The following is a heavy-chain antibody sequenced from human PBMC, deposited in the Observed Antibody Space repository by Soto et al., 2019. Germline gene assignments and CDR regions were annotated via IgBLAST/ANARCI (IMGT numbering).Heavy chain of an antibody. V-gene: IGHV3-23*01. CDR3: VVSWGLAFDL. CDR2: LSSGGDTE. J-gene: IGHJ3*01. CDR1: GFAFSICT. D-gene: IGHD7-27*01. Sequence: QLLDSGGGLVLSGESLRLSSAASGFAFSICTVSWVRQAPWKGPEWVSTLSSGGDTEYYADSVKGRFTISRDNLKNTAYLQMNSLRAGDTALYYYVVSWGLAFDLWGHGTMVTVSS.